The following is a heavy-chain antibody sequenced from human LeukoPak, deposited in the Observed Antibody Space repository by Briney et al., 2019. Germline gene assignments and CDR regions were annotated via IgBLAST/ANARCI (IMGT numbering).Heavy chain of an antibody. CDR2: IIPILGIA. V-gene: IGHV1-69*04. Sequence: ASVKVSCKASGGTFSSYAISWVRQAPGQGLEWMGRIIPILGIANYAQKFQGRVTITADKSTSTAYMELSSLRSEDTAVYYCARKDDSSGYALGAFDYWGQGTLVTVSS. D-gene: IGHD3-22*01. CDR1: GGTFSSYA. CDR3: ARKDDSSGYALGAFDY. J-gene: IGHJ4*02.